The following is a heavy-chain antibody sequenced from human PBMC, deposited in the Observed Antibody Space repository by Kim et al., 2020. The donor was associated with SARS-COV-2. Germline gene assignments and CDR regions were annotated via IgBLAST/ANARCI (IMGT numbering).Heavy chain of an antibody. Sequence: ADPVKGRCAVSRDNSQNTVHVEINNLRPEDTAIYYCARGYSSSSDFDYWGQGTLVTVSS. V-gene: IGHV3-30*09. J-gene: IGHJ4*02. CDR3: ARGYSSSSDFDY. D-gene: IGHD6-13*01.